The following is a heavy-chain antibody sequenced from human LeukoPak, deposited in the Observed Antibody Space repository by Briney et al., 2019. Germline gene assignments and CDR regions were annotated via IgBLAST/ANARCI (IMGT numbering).Heavy chain of an antibody. J-gene: IGHJ4*02. V-gene: IGHV3-66*01. D-gene: IGHD1-1*01. CDR2: IYGGVNT. Sequence: GGSLRLSCAASGFTVRTNYMSWVRQAPGKGLEWVSVIYGGVNTVYADSVQGRFTISRDNSKNTLYLQMSSLRAEDTAVYYCAKSPKTGFLFDYWGKGTLVTVSS. CDR3: AKSPKTGFLFDY. CDR1: GFTVRTNY.